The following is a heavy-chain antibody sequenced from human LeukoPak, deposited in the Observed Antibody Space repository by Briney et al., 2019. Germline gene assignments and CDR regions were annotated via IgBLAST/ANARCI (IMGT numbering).Heavy chain of an antibody. Sequence: GGSLRLSCAASGFTFSSYGMHWVRQAPGKGLEWVAFIRYDGSNKYYADSVKGRFTISRDNSKNTLYLQMNSLRAEDTAVYYCAKDALPRSGWSDYWGQGTLVTVSS. CDR2: IRYDGSNK. CDR3: AKDALPRSGWSDY. V-gene: IGHV3-30*02. D-gene: IGHD6-19*01. CDR1: GFTFSSYG. J-gene: IGHJ4*02.